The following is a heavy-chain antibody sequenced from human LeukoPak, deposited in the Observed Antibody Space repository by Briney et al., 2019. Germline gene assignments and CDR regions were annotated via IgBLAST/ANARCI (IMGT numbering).Heavy chain of an antibody. Sequence: SETLSLTCTVSGGSISSYYWSWIRQPPGKGLEWIGYIYYSGSTNYNPSLKSRVTISVDTSKNQFSLKLSSVTAADTAVYYCAGRGYSYGNDDYWSQGTLVTVSS. D-gene: IGHD5-18*01. CDR1: GGSISSYY. CDR2: IYYSGST. CDR3: AGRGYSYGNDDY. J-gene: IGHJ4*02. V-gene: IGHV4-59*01.